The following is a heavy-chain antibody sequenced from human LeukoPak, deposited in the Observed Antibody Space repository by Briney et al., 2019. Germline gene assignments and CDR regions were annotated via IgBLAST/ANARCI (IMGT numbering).Heavy chain of an antibody. Sequence: AGSLRLSCAASGFTFSSYWMSWVRQAPGKGLEWVANIKQDGSEKYYVDSVKGRFTISRDNAKNSLYLQMNSLRAEDTAVYYCARESSSSWYSFDYWGQGTLVTVSS. CDR2: IKQDGSEK. D-gene: IGHD6-13*01. CDR3: ARESSSSWYSFDY. CDR1: GFTFSSYW. J-gene: IGHJ4*02. V-gene: IGHV3-7*01.